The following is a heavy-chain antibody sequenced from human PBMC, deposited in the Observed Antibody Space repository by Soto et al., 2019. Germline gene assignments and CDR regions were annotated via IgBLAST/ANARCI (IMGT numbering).Heavy chain of an antibody. CDR3: ERDQQQRLRMAV. CDR1: GFTFSSYA. Sequence: QVQLVESGGGVVQPGRSLRLSCAASGFTFSSYAMHWVRQAPGKGLEWVAVISYDGSNQYYADSVKGRCTISSDNAKTDLYLQMNSRRAEDTAVYYCERDQQQRLRMAVWGHGTTVTVSS. V-gene: IGHV3-30-3*01. J-gene: IGHJ6*01. D-gene: IGHD6-25*01. CDR2: ISYDGSNQ.